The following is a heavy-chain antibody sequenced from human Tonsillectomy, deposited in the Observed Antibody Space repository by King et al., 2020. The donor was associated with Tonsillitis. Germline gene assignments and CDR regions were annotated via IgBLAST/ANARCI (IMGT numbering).Heavy chain of an antibody. D-gene: IGHD5-24*01. V-gene: IGHV3-33*05. Sequence: VQLVESGGGVVQPGESLRLSCAASGYTFSAYGLHWVRQAPGKGLEWVAFISYGGGDKCYADSVKGRFTVSRDNSNNTVYLQMNSLKADDTAVYYCARASRGYVYNTLLYYAMDVWGQGTTVTVSS. CDR2: ISYGGGDK. CDR3: ARASRGYVYNTLLYYAMDV. J-gene: IGHJ6*02. CDR1: GYTFSAYG.